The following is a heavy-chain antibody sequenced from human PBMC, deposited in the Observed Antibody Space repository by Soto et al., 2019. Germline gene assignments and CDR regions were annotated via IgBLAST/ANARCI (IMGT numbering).Heavy chain of an antibody. J-gene: IGHJ5*01. D-gene: IGHD6-6*01. CDR3: AGVLRRCIAAPRWFDS. Sequence: SVKPCCKASGSTISSYAISWVRQAPGQGLEWMGGIIPIFGTANYAQKFQGRVTITADESTSTAYMELSSLISEDTAVYYCAGVLRRCIAAPRWFDSSGQANLV. CDR1: GSTISSYA. V-gene: IGHV1-69*13. CDR2: IIPIFGTA.